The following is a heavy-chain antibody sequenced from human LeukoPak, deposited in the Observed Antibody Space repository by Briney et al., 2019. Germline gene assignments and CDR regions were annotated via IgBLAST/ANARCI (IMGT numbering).Heavy chain of an antibody. J-gene: IGHJ4*02. CDR2: INPNSGGT. Sequence: ASVKVSCKASGYTFTGYYMHWVRQAPGQGLEWMGWINPNSGGTNYAQKFQGRVTMTRDTSISTAYMELSRLRSDDTAVYYCARERGSGYDLGPLGYWGQGTLVTVSS. CDR3: ARERGSGYDLGPLGY. CDR1: GYTFTGYY. D-gene: IGHD5-12*01. V-gene: IGHV1-2*02.